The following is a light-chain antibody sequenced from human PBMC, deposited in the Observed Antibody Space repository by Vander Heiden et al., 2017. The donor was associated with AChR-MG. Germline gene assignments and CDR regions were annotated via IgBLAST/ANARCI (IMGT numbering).Light chain of an antibody. J-gene: IGKJ4*01. Sequence: EIVMTQSPVALSVSPGERATLSCRASQSVSSNLAWYRQKPGQAPRLLIYGASTRATGIPARFSGSGSETDFTLTISSLQSEDFAAYYCQQYNDWPLTFGGGTKVEI. V-gene: IGKV3-15*01. CDR2: GAS. CDR1: QSVSSN. CDR3: QQYNDWPLT.